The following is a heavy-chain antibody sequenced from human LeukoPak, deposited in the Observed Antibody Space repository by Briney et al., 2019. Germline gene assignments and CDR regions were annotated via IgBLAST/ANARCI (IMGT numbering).Heavy chain of an antibody. D-gene: IGHD3-9*01. V-gene: IGHV3-30*18. Sequence: QSGGSLRLSCAASGFTFSSYGMHCVRQTPGKGLEWVAVISYDGSNKYYADSVKGRFTISRDNSKNTLYLQMNSLRAEDTAVYYCAKEHYDIFTGYYGASDYWGQGTLVTVSS. CDR3: AKEHYDIFTGYYGASDY. J-gene: IGHJ4*02. CDR1: GFTFSSYG. CDR2: ISYDGSNK.